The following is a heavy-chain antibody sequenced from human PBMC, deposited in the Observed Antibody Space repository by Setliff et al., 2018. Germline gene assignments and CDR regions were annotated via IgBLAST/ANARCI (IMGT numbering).Heavy chain of an antibody. CDR1: GGSISSYY. Sequence: SETLSLTCTVSGGSISSYYWSWIRQPAGKGLEWIGHIYIGGSANYNPSLKSRVTLSLDSSKNQFSLKLNSVTAADTAVYYCARSRAGTSYFEYWGQGTLVTVSS. D-gene: IGHD6-19*01. CDR2: IYIGGSA. V-gene: IGHV4-4*07. CDR3: ARSRAGTSYFEY. J-gene: IGHJ4*02.